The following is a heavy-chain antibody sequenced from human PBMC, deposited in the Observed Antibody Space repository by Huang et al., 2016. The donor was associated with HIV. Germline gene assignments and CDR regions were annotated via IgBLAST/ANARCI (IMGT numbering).Heavy chain of an antibody. CDR1: GTSMTSRTFY. J-gene: IGHJ6*02. V-gene: IGHV4-39*02. CDR2: VYFLGNT. Sequence: QLRESGPGLVTPSETLSLTCSASGTSMTSRTFYWVWFRQPPGRGLEWIGSVYFLGNTYYDPSLKRQVTISIDTANKQYSMRLSSVTAADTAVYFCAREVRSVDTDRPDGYYYRGLDVWGQGTTVIVSS. D-gene: IGHD2-2*03. CDR3: AREVRSVDTDRPDGYYYRGLDV.